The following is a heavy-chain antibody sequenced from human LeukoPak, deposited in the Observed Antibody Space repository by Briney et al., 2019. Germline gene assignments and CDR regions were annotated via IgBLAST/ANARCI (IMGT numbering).Heavy chain of an antibody. V-gene: IGHV4-59*11. Sequence: SETLSLTCSVSGGSITSHFWSWIRQPPGKGLEWIGYIHYSGSTNYNPSLKSRVTISPDTSKNQLFLKLNSVAAADTAVYYCARLVWLGESPGSWFDSWGQGTLVTVSS. D-gene: IGHD3-10*01. CDR3: ARLVWLGESPGSWFDS. CDR1: GGSITSHF. J-gene: IGHJ5*01. CDR2: IHYSGST.